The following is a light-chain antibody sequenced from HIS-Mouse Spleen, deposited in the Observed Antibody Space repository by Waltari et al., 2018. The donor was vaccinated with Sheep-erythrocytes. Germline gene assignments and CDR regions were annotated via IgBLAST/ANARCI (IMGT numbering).Light chain of an antibody. CDR1: SSDVGGSNY. CDR2: EVS. J-gene: IGLJ3*02. V-gene: IGLV2-8*01. Sequence: QSALTQPPSASGSPGQSVPISCTGTSSDVGGSNYVPWYQPHPGNAPNLMIYEVSKRPSGVPDRFSGSKSGNTASLTVSGLQAEDEADYYCSSYAGSNNWVFGGGTKLTVL. CDR3: SSYAGSNNWV.